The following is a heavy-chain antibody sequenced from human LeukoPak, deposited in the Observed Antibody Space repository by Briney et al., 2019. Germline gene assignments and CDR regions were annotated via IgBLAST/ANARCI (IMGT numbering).Heavy chain of an antibody. D-gene: IGHD3-22*01. J-gene: IGHJ5*02. Sequence: GGSLTLSCAAAAFTFSSYCMNWVRQPAGNGREWISYISSSSSTIYSADSVKGRFTISRDNAKNSLYLQMNSLRDEDTAVYYCARRGYGSSGYTNWFDPWGQGTLVTVSS. CDR3: ARRGYGSSGYTNWFDP. V-gene: IGHV3-48*02. CDR1: AFTFSSYC. CDR2: ISSSSSTI.